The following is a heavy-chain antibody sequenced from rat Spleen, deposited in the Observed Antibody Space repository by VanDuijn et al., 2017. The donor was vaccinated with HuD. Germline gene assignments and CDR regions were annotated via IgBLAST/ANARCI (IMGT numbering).Heavy chain of an antibody. D-gene: IGHD1-11*01. V-gene: IGHV5-25*01. Sequence: EVQLVESGGGLVQPGRSMKLSCAASGFTFSDYDMAWVRQAPTKGLEWVASISTSGGSTYYRDSVKGRFTVFRDNAKSTLYLQMDSLRYEDTATYYCARRSRVWAYWYFDFWGPGTMVTVSS. CDR2: ISTSGGST. CDR1: GFTFSDYD. J-gene: IGHJ1*01. CDR3: ARRSRVWAYWYFDF.